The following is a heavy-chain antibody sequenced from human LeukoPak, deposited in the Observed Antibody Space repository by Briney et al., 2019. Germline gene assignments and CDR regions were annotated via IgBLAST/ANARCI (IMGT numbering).Heavy chain of an antibody. D-gene: IGHD3-9*01. Sequence: PGGSLRLSCAASGFTFSSYAMSWVRQAPGKGLEWVSAISGSGGSTYYADSVKGRFTISRDNSKNTLYLQMNSLRAEDTAVYYCARDSLVSMYYDILTGYYGGHYYYYYGMDVWGQGTTVTVSS. CDR2: ISGSGGST. J-gene: IGHJ6*02. CDR3: ARDSLVSMYYDILTGYYGGHYYYYYGMDV. CDR1: GFTFSSYA. V-gene: IGHV3-23*01.